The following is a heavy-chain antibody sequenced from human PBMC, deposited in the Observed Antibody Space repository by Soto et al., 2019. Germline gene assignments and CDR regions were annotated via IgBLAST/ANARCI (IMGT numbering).Heavy chain of an antibody. CDR1: GLSLSPTGVG. J-gene: IGHJ6*02. CDR2: IYWDDDK. V-gene: IGHV2-5*02. D-gene: IGHD2-21*02. Sequence: QITLKESGPTLVKPTQTLTLTCTFSGLSLSPTGVGVGWIRQPPGKALEWLALIYWDDDKRYSPSLKSSLTITKDTSKNPVFLTITNMDPVNTATYFCVQSRCGGDCLHSYSSIAYYGLDACGQGTPVTVSS. CDR3: VQSRCGGDCLHSYSSIAYYGLDA.